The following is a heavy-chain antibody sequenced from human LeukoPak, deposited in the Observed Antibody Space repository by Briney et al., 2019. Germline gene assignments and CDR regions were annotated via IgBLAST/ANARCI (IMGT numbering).Heavy chain of an antibody. D-gene: IGHD3-3*01. CDR3: ARVQYYDFWSGYYSLRSFDY. CDR2: ISSSSSYI. J-gene: IGHJ4*02. V-gene: IGHV3-21*01. Sequence: GASLRLSCAASAFTFSSYAMTWVRQAPGKGLEWVSSISSSSSYIYYADSVKGRFTISRDNAKNSLYLQMNSLRAEDTAVYYCARVQYYDFWSGYYSLRSFDYWGQGTLVTVSS. CDR1: AFTFSSYA.